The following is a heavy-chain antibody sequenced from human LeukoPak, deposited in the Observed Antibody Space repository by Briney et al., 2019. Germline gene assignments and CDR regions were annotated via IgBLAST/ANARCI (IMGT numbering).Heavy chain of an antibody. J-gene: IGHJ4*02. CDR3: ARDVATSGWATFY. CDR1: GFTFSSYA. CDR2: ISGGGAST. V-gene: IGHV3-23*01. D-gene: IGHD6-19*01. Sequence: GGSLRLSCAASGFTFSSYAMSWVRQSPGKGLEWVSAISGGGASTFYADPVKGRFTISRDNAKNSLYLQMNSLRAEDTAVYYCARDVATSGWATFYWGPGTLVTVSS.